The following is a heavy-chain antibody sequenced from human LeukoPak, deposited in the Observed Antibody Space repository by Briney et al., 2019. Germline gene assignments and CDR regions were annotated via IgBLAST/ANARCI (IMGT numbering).Heavy chain of an antibody. CDR3: ASSVVGSGTFDY. CDR2: IWYDGSNK. CDR1: GFTFSSYG. D-gene: IGHD3-10*01. Sequence: GGSLRLSCAASGFTFSSYGMHWVRQAPGKGLEGVAVIWYDGSNKYYADSVKGRFTISRDNSKNTLYLQMNSLRAEDTAVYYCASSVVGSGTFDYWGQGTLVTVSS. J-gene: IGHJ4*02. V-gene: IGHV3-33*01.